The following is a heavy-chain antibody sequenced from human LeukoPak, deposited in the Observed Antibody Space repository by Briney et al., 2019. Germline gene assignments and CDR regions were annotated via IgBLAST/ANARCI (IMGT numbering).Heavy chain of an antibody. J-gene: IGHJ6*03. CDR2: INHSGST. Sequence: SETLSLTCAVYGGSFSGYYWSWIRQPPGKGLEWIGEINHSGSTNYNPSLKSRVTISVDTSKNQFSLKLSSVTAADTAVYYCARGYQGLMVYAYYYYYYMDVWGKGTTVTVSS. D-gene: IGHD2-8*01. CDR1: GGSFSGYY. V-gene: IGHV4-34*01. CDR3: ARGYQGLMVYAYYYYYYMDV.